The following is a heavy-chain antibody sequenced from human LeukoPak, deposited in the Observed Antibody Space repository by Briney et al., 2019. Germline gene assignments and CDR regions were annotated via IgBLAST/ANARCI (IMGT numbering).Heavy chain of an antibody. D-gene: IGHD6-13*01. J-gene: IGHJ4*02. CDR2: IKNKADGGTT. Sequence: GGSLRLSCAASGFIFRNAWMNWVRQAPGKGLEWVGRIKNKADGGTTDYAAPVKGRFTISRDDSENTLSLQMNSLKIEGTAVYYCTTGYGSSWNYWGQGTLVTVSS. CDR3: TTGYGSSWNY. V-gene: IGHV3-15*01. CDR1: GFIFRNAW.